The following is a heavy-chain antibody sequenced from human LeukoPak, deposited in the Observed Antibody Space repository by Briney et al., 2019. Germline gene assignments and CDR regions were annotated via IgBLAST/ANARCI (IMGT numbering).Heavy chain of an antibody. J-gene: IGHJ4*02. CDR3: ARDQYDTWSRRGNFDS. D-gene: IGHD3-3*01. Sequence: GGSLRLSCAASGFTFSSYSMNWVRQAPGKGLEWISYISSRSSSIYYADSVKGRFTVSRDNAKNSLYLQMNSLRVEDTAVFYCARDQYDTWSRRGNFDSWGQGTLVIVSS. V-gene: IGHV3-48*01. CDR2: ISSRSSSI. CDR1: GFTFSSYS.